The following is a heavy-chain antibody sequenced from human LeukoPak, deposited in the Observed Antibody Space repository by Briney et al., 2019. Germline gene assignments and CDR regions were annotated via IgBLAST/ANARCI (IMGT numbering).Heavy chain of an antibody. V-gene: IGHV3-53*01. CDR3: ARDPAGIAVAGNY. D-gene: IGHD6-19*01. Sequence: GGSLRLSCAASGFTVSSKYMSWVRQAPGKGLEWVSVIHSSGSTDSADSVKGRFTISRDNSKNTVYLQMNSLRAEDTAVYYCARDPAGIAVAGNYWGQGTLVTVSS. CDR1: GFTVSSKY. CDR2: IHSSGST. J-gene: IGHJ4*02.